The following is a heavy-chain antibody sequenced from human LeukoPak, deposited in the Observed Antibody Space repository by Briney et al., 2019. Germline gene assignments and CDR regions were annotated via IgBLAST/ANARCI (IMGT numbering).Heavy chain of an antibody. J-gene: IGHJ6*03. CDR2: ISSSGSTI. CDR3: ARDQVKGMNYYYYMDV. D-gene: IGHD4-11*01. V-gene: IGHV3-48*03. CDR1: GFTFSSYE. Sequence: GGSLRLSCAASGFTFSSYEMNWVRQAPGKGLEWVSYISSSGSTIYYADSVKGRFTISRDNAKNSLYLQTNSLRAEDTAVYYCARDQVKGMNYYYYMDVWGKGTTVTVSS.